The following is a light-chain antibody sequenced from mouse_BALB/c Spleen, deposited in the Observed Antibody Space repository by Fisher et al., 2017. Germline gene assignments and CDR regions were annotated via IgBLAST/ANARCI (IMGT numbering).Light chain of an antibody. J-gene: IGKJ2*01. Sequence: IVITQTTAIMSASLGEKVTMSCRASSSVNYMYWYQQKSGTSPKRWIYDTSKLASGVPVRFSGSGSGTSYSLTISSVEAEDAATYYCQQWSSNPYTFGGGTKLEIK. CDR3: QQWSSNPYT. CDR2: DTS. CDR1: SSVNY. V-gene: IGKV4-59*01.